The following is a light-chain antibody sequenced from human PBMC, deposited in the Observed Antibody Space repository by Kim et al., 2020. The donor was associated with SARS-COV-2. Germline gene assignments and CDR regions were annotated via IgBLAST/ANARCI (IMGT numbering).Light chain of an antibody. Sequence: PSSIPCRSSQSLEHSDGNTSLSWLQQTPGQPPRLVIYKISNRFSGVPDRFSGSGAGTDFTLKISSVEAEDVGVYYCMQVTQFPNSFGQGTKLEI. CDR3: MQVTQFPNS. CDR1: QSLEHSDGNTS. CDR2: KIS. J-gene: IGKJ2*03. V-gene: IGKV2-24*01.